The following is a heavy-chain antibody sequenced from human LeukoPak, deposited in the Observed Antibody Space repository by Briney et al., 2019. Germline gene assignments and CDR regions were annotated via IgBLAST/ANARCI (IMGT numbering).Heavy chain of an antibody. CDR3: VRVRFDSSGFDY. D-gene: IGHD3-22*01. J-gene: IGHJ4*02. Sequence: GGSLRLSCAASGFIFSSYNMNWVRQAPGKGLEWVANIKQDGSERHYVDSIEGRVTISRDNAKNSLYLQMNNLRAEDTAVYYCVRVRFDSSGFDYWGQGTLLTVSS. V-gene: IGHV3-7*01. CDR2: IKQDGSER. CDR1: GFIFSSYN.